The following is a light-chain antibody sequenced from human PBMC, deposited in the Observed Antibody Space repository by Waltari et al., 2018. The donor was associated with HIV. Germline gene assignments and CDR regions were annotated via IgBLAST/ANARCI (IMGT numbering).Light chain of an antibody. CDR1: QSVSSSY. CDR3: QLYSSSLT. CDR2: DTS. Sequence: EIVLTQSPATLSLSPGERATLSCGASQSVSSSYLAWYQQKPGLAPRLLIYDTSSRATGIPDRFSGSGFGTDFTLTISRLELEDFATYYCQLYSSSLTFGQGTRLENK. J-gene: IGKJ5*01. V-gene: IGKV3D-20*01.